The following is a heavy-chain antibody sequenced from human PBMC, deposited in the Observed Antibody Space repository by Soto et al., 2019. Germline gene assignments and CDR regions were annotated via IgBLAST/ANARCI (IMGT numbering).Heavy chain of an antibody. J-gene: IGHJ6*02. D-gene: IGHD3-22*01. CDR3: ARHRDYYDSSGYYLRYYGMDV. CDR1: GYTFTSYG. Sequence: GASVKVSCKASGYTFTSYGISWVRQAPGQGLEWMRWISAYNGNTNYAQKLQGRVTMTTDTSTSTAYMELRSLRSDDTAVYYCARHRDYYDSSGYYLRYYGMDVWGQGTTVTVSS. V-gene: IGHV1-18*01. CDR2: ISAYNGNT.